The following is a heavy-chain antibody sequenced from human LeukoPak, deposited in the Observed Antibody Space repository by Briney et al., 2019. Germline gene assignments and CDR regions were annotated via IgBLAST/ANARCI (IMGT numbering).Heavy chain of an antibody. CDR3: AKLGGFDILTGIDH. CDR2: IDGSRGNT. V-gene: IGHV3-23*01. CDR1: GFTFNSYS. D-gene: IGHD3-9*01. Sequence: GGSLRLSCATSGFTFNSYSMSWVRQAPGKGLEWVSSIDGSRGNTYHADSVKGRFTISIDTSKNTLYLQMNSLRVEDTAKYYCAKLGGFDILTGIDHWGQGTLVTVSS. J-gene: IGHJ4*02.